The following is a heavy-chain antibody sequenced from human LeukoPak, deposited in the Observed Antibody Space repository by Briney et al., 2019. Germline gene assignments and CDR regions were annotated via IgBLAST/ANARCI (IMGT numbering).Heavy chain of an antibody. V-gene: IGHV1-46*01. CDR1: GYTFINYY. Sequence: GASVKVSCKASGYTFINYYMHWVRQAPGQGLEWVGIINPRGGSTSYAQKFQGRVTMTRDTSTSTVYMELSSLRSEDTAVYYCATQKGGYFFDYWGQGTLVTVSS. CDR2: INPRGGST. J-gene: IGHJ4*02. CDR3: ATQKGGYFFDY. D-gene: IGHD5-12*01.